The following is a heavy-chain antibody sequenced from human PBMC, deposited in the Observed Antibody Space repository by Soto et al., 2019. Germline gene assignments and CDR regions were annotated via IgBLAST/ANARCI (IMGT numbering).Heavy chain of an antibody. J-gene: IGHJ4*02. V-gene: IGHV3-23*01. CDR1: GFTFSSHV. CDR2: ITSSGGNT. CDR3: ANTINGWCVFDY. Sequence: PGGSLRLSCAASGFTFSSHVMSWVRQAPGKGLEWVSGITSSGGNTYYADSVKGRFTVSRDNSRNTLSLQMSSLRAEDTAVYYCANTINGWCVFDYCGQGTLVTVYS. D-gene: IGHD6-19*01.